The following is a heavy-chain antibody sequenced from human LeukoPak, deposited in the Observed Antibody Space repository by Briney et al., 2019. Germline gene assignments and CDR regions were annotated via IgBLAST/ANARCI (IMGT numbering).Heavy chain of an antibody. CDR2: MYYSGAT. CDR3: ARHHRTKYCSGGSCYSGWFDP. CDR1: GGSISDYY. D-gene: IGHD2-15*01. V-gene: IGHV4-59*08. Sequence: SETLSLTCTVSGGSISDYYWSWIRQPPGKGLEWIGYMYYSGATNYNPSLRSRVTISLDTSKNRVSLKLSSVTAADTAVYSCARHHRTKYCSGGSCYSGWFDPWGQGTRVTVSS. J-gene: IGHJ5*02.